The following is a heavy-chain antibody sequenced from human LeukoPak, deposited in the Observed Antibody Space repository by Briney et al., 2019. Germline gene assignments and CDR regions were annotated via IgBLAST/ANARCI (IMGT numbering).Heavy chain of an antibody. CDR2: INPSGGST. Sequence: ASVKVSCKASGYTFTSYYMHWVRQAPGQGLEWMGIINPSGGSTSYAQKFQGRVTMTRDMSTSTVYMELSGLRSEDTAVYYCARVRVAATFSYWGQGTLVTVSS. J-gene: IGHJ4*02. CDR1: GYTFTSYY. V-gene: IGHV1-46*01. D-gene: IGHD2-15*01. CDR3: ARVRVAATFSY.